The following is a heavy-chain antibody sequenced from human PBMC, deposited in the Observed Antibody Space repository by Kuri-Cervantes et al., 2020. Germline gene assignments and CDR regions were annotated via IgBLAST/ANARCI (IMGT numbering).Heavy chain of an antibody. CDR3: ASYDSSGYYQLH. CDR1: GGPFSGYY. CDR2: INHSGST. J-gene: IGHJ4*02. D-gene: IGHD3-22*01. Sequence: SETLSLTCAAYGGPFSGYYWSWIRQPPGKGLEWIGEINHSGSTNHNPSLKSRVTISVDTSKNQFSLKLSSVTAADTAVYYRASYDSSGYYQLHWGQGTLVTVSS. V-gene: IGHV4-34*01.